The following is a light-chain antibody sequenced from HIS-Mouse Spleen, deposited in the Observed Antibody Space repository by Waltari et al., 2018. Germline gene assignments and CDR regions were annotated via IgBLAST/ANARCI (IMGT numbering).Light chain of an antibody. J-gene: IGLJ1*01. CDR1: NIGSKS. V-gene: IGLV3-21*03. CDR3: QVWDSSSDHPYV. Sequence: SYVLTQPPSVSVAPGKTARITCGGNNIGSKSVHWYQQKPGQAPVLVVYDDSGRPSGIPERFSGSNSGNTANLTISRVEAGDEADYYCQVWDSSSDHPYVFGTGTKVTVL. CDR2: DDS.